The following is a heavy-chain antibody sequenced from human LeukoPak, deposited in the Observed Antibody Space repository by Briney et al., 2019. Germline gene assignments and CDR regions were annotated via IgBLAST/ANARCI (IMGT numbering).Heavy chain of an antibody. CDR2: INHGGST. J-gene: IGHJ5*02. D-gene: IGHD3-3*01. Sequence: NPSETLSLTCAVSGGSFSGHYWNWIRQPPGKGLEWIGEINHGGSTNYNPSLKSRVTISVDTSQNQFSLKLNSVTAADTAVYYCATGWSGYYWTTWGQGTLVAVSS. V-gene: IGHV4-34*01. CDR1: GGSFSGHY. CDR3: ATGWSGYYWTT.